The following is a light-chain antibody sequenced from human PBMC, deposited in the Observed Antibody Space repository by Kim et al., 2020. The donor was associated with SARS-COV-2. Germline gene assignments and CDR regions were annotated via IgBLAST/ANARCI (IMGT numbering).Light chain of an antibody. Sequence: SSELTQDPAVSVALGQTVRITCQGDSLRNYYASWYQQKPGQAPVLVIYGKNNRPSGIPDRFSGSSSGDTASLTITGAQAEDEADYYCSSRDSAGNHVLFG. CDR1: SLRNYY. J-gene: IGLJ3*02. CDR2: GKN. CDR3: SSRDSAGNHVL. V-gene: IGLV3-19*01.